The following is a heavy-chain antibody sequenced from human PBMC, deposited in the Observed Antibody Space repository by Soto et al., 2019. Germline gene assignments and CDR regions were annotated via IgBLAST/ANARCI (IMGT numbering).Heavy chain of an antibody. D-gene: IGHD1-1*01. CDR2: IYYSGST. CDR3: ARERVERYYYGMDV. J-gene: IGHJ6*02. Sequence: SETLSLTCTVSGGSISSGDYYWSWIRQPPGKGLEWIGYIYYSGSTYYNPSLKSRVTIPVDTSKNQFSMKLSSVTAADTAVYYCARERVERYYYGMDVWGQGTTVNVYS. CDR1: GGSISSGDYY. V-gene: IGHV4-30-4*01.